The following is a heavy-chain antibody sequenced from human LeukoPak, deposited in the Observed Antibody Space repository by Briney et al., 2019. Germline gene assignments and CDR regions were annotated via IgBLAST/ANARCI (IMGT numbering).Heavy chain of an antibody. V-gene: IGHV3-11*06. J-gene: IGHJ6*04. CDR3: AREMAAAGMGYGMDV. Sequence: GGSLRLSCAASGFTFSDYYMSWIRQAPGKGLEWVSYISSSSSYTNYADSVKGRFTISRDNAKNSLYLQMNSLRAEDTAVYYCAREMAAAGMGYGMDVWGKGTTVTVPS. CDR2: ISSSSSYT. D-gene: IGHD6-13*01. CDR1: GFTFSDYY.